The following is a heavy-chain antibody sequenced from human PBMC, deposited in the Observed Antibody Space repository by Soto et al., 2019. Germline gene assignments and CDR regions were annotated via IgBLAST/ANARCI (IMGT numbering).Heavy chain of an antibody. CDR2: IYYSGST. CDR1: GGSISSGGYY. V-gene: IGHV4-31*03. D-gene: IGHD1-26*01. J-gene: IGHJ4*02. Sequence: QVQLQELGPGLVKPSQTLSLTCTVSGGSISSGGYYWSWIRQHPGKGLEWIGYIYYSGSTYYNPSLKSRVTIPVGTSKNQFSLKLSSVTAADTAVYYCAREQTVGGRIDYWGQGTLVTVSS. CDR3: AREQTVGGRIDY.